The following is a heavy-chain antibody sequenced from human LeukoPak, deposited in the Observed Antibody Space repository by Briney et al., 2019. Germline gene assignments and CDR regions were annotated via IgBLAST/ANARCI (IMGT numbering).Heavy chain of an antibody. Sequence: GGSLRLSCAASGFTFGSYGMHWVRQAPGKGLEWVTVIWYDGSNRYYADSVKGRFTISRDNSKDTLYLQMNSLRAEDTAVYYCARARHGILTGYYLDYWGQGTLVTVSS. J-gene: IGHJ4*02. D-gene: IGHD3-9*01. CDR1: GFTFGSYG. V-gene: IGHV3-33*01. CDR2: IWYDGSNR. CDR3: ARARHGILTGYYLDY.